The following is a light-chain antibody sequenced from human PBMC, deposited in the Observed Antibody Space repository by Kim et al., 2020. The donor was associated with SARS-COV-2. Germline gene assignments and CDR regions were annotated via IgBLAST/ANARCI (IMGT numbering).Light chain of an antibody. CDR1: QSVSSN. J-gene: IGKJ2*01. CDR3: QQYNNWPYT. Sequence: SVSPGERAARSRRASQSVSSNLAWYQQKPGQAPRLLIYGASARATGIPARFSGSGSGTEFTLTISSLQSEDFAVYYCQQYNNWPYTFGRGTKLEI. CDR2: GAS. V-gene: IGKV3-15*01.